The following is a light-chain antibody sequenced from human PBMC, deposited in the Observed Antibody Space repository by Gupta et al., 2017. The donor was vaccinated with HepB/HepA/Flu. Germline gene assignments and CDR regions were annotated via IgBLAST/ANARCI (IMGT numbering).Light chain of an antibody. V-gene: IGKV1-5*03. J-gene: IGKJ1*01. CDR2: KTS. CDR3: QPYHIYWT. Sequence: DIQMTQSPSTLSASIGDRVTITCRASHSVSGWLAWFQQKPGKAPRLLISKTSNLESGVPSRFSGSGSGTEFTLTIVSLQPYDFATYYCQPYHIYWTFGQGTKVEIK. CDR1: HSVSGW.